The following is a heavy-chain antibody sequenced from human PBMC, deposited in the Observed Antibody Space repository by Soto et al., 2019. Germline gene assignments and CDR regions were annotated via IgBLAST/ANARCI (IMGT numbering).Heavy chain of an antibody. CDR3: ARESRYCSGGSCYFLPGIDY. D-gene: IGHD2-15*01. Sequence: QVQLVQSGAEVKKPGSSVKVSCKASGGTFSSYAISWVRQAPGQGLEWMGGIIPIFGTANYAQKFQGRVTNTADESTITAYMGLSSLRSEDTAVYYCARESRYCSGGSCYFLPGIDYWGQGTLVTVSS. CDR2: IIPIFGTA. V-gene: IGHV1-69*12. CDR1: GGTFSSYA. J-gene: IGHJ4*02.